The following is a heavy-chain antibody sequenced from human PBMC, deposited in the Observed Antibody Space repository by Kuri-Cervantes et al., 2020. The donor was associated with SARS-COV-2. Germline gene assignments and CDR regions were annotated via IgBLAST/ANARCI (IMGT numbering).Heavy chain of an antibody. Sequence: GESLKISCAASGLPFNFNSYSMNWVRQAPGKGLGWVSSISRSSYIFYADSVKGRFTISRDNAKNSLYLQMNSLRAEDTAVYYCARLIAPGESSGSGWNDYWGQGTLVTVSS. CDR2: ISRSSYI. CDR1: GLPFNFNSYS. J-gene: IGHJ4*02. V-gene: IGHV3-21*01. D-gene: IGHD6-19*01. CDR3: ARLIAPGESSGSGWNDY.